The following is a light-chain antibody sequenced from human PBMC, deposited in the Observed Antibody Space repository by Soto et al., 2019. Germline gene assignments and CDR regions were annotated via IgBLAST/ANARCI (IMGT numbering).Light chain of an antibody. V-gene: IGKV1-6*01. CDR3: LQDYGDSWT. CDR1: RDVGSD. J-gene: IGKJ1*01. CDR2: AAS. Sequence: QMTPSPSSLSASVGENISITCLASRDVGSDVSWYQQKPGQAPKLLIYAASNLYTGVPSRFSGSRSGTEFTLTISSLQPEDFASYYCLQDYGDSWTFGQGTKVDIK.